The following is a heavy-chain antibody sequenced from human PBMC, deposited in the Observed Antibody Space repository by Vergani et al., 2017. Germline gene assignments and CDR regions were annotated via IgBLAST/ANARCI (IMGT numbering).Heavy chain of an antibody. J-gene: IGHJ4*02. CDR1: GFTFSTAW. Sequence: EVQLVESGGGLVKPGGSLRLSCAASGFTFSTAWMSWVRQAPGKGLEWVGRIKSKTDGGTTDYAAPVKGRFTISRDDSKNTLYLQMNSLKTEDTAVYYCTTGGYFDRYYFDYWGQGTLVTVSS. CDR2: IKSKTDGGTT. D-gene: IGHD3-9*01. CDR3: TTGGYFDRYYFDY. V-gene: IGHV3-15*01.